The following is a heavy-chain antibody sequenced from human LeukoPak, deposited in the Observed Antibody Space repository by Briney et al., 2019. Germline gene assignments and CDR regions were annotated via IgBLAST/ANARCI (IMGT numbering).Heavy chain of an antibody. CDR3: ARDGIAAAAYYFDY. CDR2: IKQDGSEK. J-gene: IGHJ4*02. CDR1: GFTFSSFW. D-gene: IGHD6-13*01. V-gene: IGHV3-7*01. Sequence: GGSLRLSCAASGFTFSSFWMSWVRQAPGKGLAWVANIKQDGSEKYFVDSVKGRFTISRDNAKNSLYLQMSSLRAEDTAVYYCARDGIAAAAYYFDYWGQGTLVTVSS.